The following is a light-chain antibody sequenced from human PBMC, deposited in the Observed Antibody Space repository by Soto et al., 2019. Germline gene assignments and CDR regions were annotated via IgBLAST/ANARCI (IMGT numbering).Light chain of an antibody. Sequence: DIQMTQSPSTLSASVGDRVTITCRASQSIRSWLAWYQQKPGKAPKLLIYDASSLQSGVPSRFSGSESGTEFTLTISSLQPDDFATYYCQQYNSYSLTFGGGTKVDTK. V-gene: IGKV1-5*01. J-gene: IGKJ4*01. CDR3: QQYNSYSLT. CDR1: QSIRSW. CDR2: DAS.